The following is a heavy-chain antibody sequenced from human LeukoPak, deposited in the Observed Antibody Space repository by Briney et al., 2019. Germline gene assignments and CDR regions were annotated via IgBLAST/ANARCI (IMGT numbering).Heavy chain of an antibody. J-gene: IGHJ5*02. Sequence: GGSLRLSCAASGFTVSSNYMSWVRQALGKGLEWVSVIYSGGSTYYADSVKGRFTISRDNSKNTLYLQMNSLRAEDTTVYYCARSIVATINAWGQGTLVTVSS. CDR2: IYSGGST. V-gene: IGHV3-66*02. D-gene: IGHD5-12*01. CDR1: GFTVSSNY. CDR3: ARSIVATINA.